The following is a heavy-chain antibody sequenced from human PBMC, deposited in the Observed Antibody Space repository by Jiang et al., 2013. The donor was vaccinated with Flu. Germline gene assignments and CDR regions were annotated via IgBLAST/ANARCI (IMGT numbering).Heavy chain of an antibody. D-gene: IGHD1-14*01. V-gene: IGHV1-69-2*01. CDR1: AYIFTDLH. Sequence: GAEVKKPGATVKISCKVSAYIFTDLHMHWVQEAPGKGLEWMGLVDPEDGKTVYSEKFQDRVTITADTSTDTVFMELRHLRSEDTAVYYCATLDPSIEEPNTAYYYGLDVWGQGTTVTVSS. CDR3: ATLDPSIEEPNTAYYYGLDV. CDR2: VDPEDGKT. J-gene: IGHJ6*02.